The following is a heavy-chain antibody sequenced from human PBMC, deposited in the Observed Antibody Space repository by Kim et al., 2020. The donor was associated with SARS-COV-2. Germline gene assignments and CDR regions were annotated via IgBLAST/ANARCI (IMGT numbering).Heavy chain of an antibody. J-gene: IGHJ3*02. CDR3: ARAGYSSSWYSGSAFDI. Sequence: FQGRVTMTRDTPTSTVYMELSSLRSEDTAVYYCARAGYSSSWYSGSAFDIWGQGTMVTVSS. D-gene: IGHD6-13*01. V-gene: IGHV1-46*01.